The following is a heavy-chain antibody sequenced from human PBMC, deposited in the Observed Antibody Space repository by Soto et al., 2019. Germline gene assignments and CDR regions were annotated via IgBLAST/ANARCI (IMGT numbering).Heavy chain of an antibody. D-gene: IGHD3-10*01. Sequence: EVRLVESGGGLVQPGGSVRLSCAAFGFTYRSYDMHWVRHVPGKGLEWVSSLGGAGAREYAGSVRGRFTISRDNAKNSLYLQMDSLRVADTAVYYCTRATFGVGMDLWGQGIPVTGSS. CDR3: TRATFGVGMDL. J-gene: IGHJ6*02. CDR1: GFTYRSYD. CDR2: LGGAGAR. V-gene: IGHV3-13*01.